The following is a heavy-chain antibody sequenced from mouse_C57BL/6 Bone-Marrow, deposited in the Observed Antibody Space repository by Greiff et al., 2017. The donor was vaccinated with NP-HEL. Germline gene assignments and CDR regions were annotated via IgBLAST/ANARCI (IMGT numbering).Heavy chain of an antibody. J-gene: IGHJ3*01. CDR2: LDPENGAT. V-gene: IGHV14-4*01. CDR1: GFNIKDDY. CDR3: TLYYGNFPFAY. D-gene: IGHD2-1*01. Sequence: VQLQQSGAELVRPGASVKLSCTASGFNIKDDYMPWVKPRPEQGLAWIGWLDPENGATEYASKFQGKATITADTSSNTAYLHLSSLTSEDTAVYYCTLYYGNFPFAYWGQGTLVTVSA.